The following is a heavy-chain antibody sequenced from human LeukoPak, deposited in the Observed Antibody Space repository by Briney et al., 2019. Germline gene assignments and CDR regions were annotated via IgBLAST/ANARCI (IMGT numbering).Heavy chain of an antibody. CDR2: SDPEDGET. CDR1: GYTLTELS. V-gene: IGHV1-24*01. CDR3: ATAPPYSSAAAF. Sequence: ASVKVSCKVSGYTLTELSMHWVRQAPGKGLEWMGGSDPEDGETIYAQKFQGRVTMTEDTSTDTAYMELSSLRSEDTAVYYCATAPPYSSAAAFWGQGTLVTVSS. D-gene: IGHD6-19*01. J-gene: IGHJ4*02.